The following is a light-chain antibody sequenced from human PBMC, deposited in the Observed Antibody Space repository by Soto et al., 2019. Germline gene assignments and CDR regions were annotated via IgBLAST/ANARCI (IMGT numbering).Light chain of an antibody. CDR1: SSTIGTNY. J-gene: IGLJ2*01. Sequence: QSVLPQSPSVSAAPGQRVTFSCSGSSSTIGTNYVSWYQQLPGTAPKLLIYDNNKRPSGIPDRFSGSKSGTSGTLDITGLQTGDEADYYCATWDGSLPGEVFGGGTKLTVL. CDR2: DNN. CDR3: ATWDGSLPGEV. V-gene: IGLV1-51*01.